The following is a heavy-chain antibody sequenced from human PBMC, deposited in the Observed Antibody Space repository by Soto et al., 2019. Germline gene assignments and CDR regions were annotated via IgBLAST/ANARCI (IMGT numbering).Heavy chain of an antibody. CDR3: ARGKYCSDGSCYGGNYYGMDV. J-gene: IGHJ6*02. Sequence: ASVKVSCKASGYTFTGYYMHWVRQAPGQGLEWMGWINPNSGGTNYAQKFQGRVTMTRDTSISTAYMELSRLRSDDTAVYYCARGKYCSDGSCYGGNYYGMDVWGQGTTVTVSS. V-gene: IGHV1-2*02. D-gene: IGHD2-15*01. CDR2: INPNSGGT. CDR1: GYTFTGYY.